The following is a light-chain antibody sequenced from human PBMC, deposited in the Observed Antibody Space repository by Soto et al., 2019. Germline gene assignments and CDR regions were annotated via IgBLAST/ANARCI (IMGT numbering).Light chain of an antibody. V-gene: IGKV3-20*01. J-gene: IGKJ4*01. CDR3: HQYDSSPLT. CDR1: QSVSSSY. CDR2: GAS. Sequence: EIVVTQSPGTLSLSPGEIATLSCRASQSVSSSYLAWYQQKPGQAPRLLIYGASSRATGIPERFSGSGSGTDFTLTISRLEPEDFAVYYCHQYDSSPLTFGGGTKVEIK.